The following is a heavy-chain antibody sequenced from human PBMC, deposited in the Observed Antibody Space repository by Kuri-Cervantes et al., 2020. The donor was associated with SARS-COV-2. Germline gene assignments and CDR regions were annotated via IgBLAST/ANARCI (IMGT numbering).Heavy chain of an antibody. J-gene: IGHJ3*02. D-gene: IGHD4-11*01. CDR3: ARAGKLQRQGGGTGAFDI. Sequence: GESLKISCAASGFTFSSHSMNWVRQAPGKGLEWVSYISSSSSTIYYADSVKGRFTISRDNAKNSLYLQMNSLRAEDTAVYYCARAGKLQRQGGGTGAFDIWGQGTMVTVSS. V-gene: IGHV3-48*01. CDR2: ISSSSSTI. CDR1: GFTFSSHS.